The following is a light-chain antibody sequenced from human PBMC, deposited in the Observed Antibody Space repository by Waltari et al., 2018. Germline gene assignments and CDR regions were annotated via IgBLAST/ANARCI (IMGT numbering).Light chain of an antibody. Sequence: QSALTQPASVSGSPGQSITISCTGTSSDVGGYNYVSWYQQYPGKAPKPMIYDVTERPPGVSNRFSGSKSGNTASLTISGLQAEDEGDYHCSSYTSRSTFVIFGGGTKLTVL. CDR3: SSYTSRSTFVI. CDR2: DVT. J-gene: IGLJ2*01. V-gene: IGLV2-14*03. CDR1: SSDVGGYNY.